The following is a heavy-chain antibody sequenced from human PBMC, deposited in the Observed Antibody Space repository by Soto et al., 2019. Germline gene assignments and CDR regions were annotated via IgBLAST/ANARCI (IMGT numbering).Heavy chain of an antibody. V-gene: IGHV1-8*01. Sequence: GASVKVSCKASGYTFTSYDINWVRQATGQGLEWMGWMNPNSGNTGYAQKFQGRVTMTRNTSISTAYMELSSLRSEDTAVYYCANLLGCSGWSFDYWGQGTPGTVSS. CDR1: GYTFTSYD. CDR2: MNPNSGNT. D-gene: IGHD2-15*01. J-gene: IGHJ4*02. CDR3: ANLLGCSGWSFDY.